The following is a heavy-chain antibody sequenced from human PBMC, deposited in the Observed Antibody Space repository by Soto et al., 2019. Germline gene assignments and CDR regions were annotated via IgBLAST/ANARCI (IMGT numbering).Heavy chain of an antibody. CDR2: ISYDGSNK. V-gene: IGHV3-30*18. CDR3: AKDTRFLEWLSPFGYYYYGMDV. D-gene: IGHD3-3*01. CDR1: GFTFSSYG. J-gene: IGHJ6*02. Sequence: GGSLRLSCAASGFTFSSYGMHWVRQAPGKGLEWVAVISYDGSNKYYADSVKGRFTISRDNSKNTLYLQMNSLRAEDTAVYYCAKDTRFLEWLSPFGYYYYGMDVWGQGTTVTVSS.